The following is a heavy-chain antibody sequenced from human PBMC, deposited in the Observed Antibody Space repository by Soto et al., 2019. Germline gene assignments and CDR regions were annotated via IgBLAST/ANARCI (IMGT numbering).Heavy chain of an antibody. CDR3: TGVPAAIGWFDP. Sequence: PGGSLRLSCAASGFTFSSYAMSWVRQAPGKGLEWVSAISGSGGSTYYADSVKGRFTISRDNSKNTLYLQMNSLRAEDTAVYYCTGVPAAIGWFDPWGQGTLVTVSS. CDR2: ISGSGGST. CDR1: GFTFSSYA. J-gene: IGHJ5*02. V-gene: IGHV3-23*01. D-gene: IGHD2-2*02.